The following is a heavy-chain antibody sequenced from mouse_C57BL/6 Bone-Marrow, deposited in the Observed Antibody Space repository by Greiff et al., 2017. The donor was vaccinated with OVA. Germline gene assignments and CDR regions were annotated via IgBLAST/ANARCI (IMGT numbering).Heavy chain of an antibody. D-gene: IGHD2-1*01. CDR2: IDPENGDT. CDR3: RGNSQAWFAY. CDR1: GFNIKDDY. J-gene: IGHJ3*01. V-gene: IGHV14-4*01. Sequence: VQLQQSGAELVRPGASVKLSCTASGFNIKDDYMHWVKQRPEQGLEWIGWIDPENGDTEYASKFQGKATITADTSSNTAYLQLSSLTSEDTAVYYCRGNSQAWFAYWGQGTLVTVSA.